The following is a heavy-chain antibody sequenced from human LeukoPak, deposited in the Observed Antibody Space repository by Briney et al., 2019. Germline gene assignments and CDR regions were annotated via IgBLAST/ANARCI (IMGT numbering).Heavy chain of an antibody. CDR2: INPNSGGT. J-gene: IGHJ6*02. Sequence: ASVKVSCKASGYTFTYYYMHWVRQAPGQGLEWMGWINPNSGGTNYAQKFQGRVTMTRDTSISTAYMELSRLRSDDTAVYYCARDSFCSGGSCYQGDPYYYYYGMDVWGQGTTVTVSS. CDR1: GYTFTYYY. V-gene: IGHV1-2*02. CDR3: ARDSFCSGGSCYQGDPYYYYYGMDV. D-gene: IGHD2-15*01.